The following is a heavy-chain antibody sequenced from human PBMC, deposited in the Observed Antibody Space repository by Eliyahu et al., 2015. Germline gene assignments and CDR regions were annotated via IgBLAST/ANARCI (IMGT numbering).Heavy chain of an antibody. CDR2: INWNSYSV. V-gene: IGHV3-9*01. J-gene: IGHJ1*01. D-gene: IGHD5-24*01. Sequence: EVKLVESGGKLVQPGRXLXLXCAASGFTFXHYAMHWVRQAPGKGLEWVSGINWNSYSVYYADSVKGRFTISRDNAKNSLYLEMNSLTGEDTAFYYCSRDGSSEVEIFQHWGQGTLVTVSS. CDR1: GFTFXHYA. CDR3: SRDGSSEVEIFQH.